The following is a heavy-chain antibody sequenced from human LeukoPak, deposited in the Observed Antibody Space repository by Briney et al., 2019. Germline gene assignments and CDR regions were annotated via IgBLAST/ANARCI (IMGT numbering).Heavy chain of an antibody. V-gene: IGHV4-39*07. CDR1: GVSISSSNSY. J-gene: IGHJ3*02. Sequence: SETLSLTCAVSGVSISSSNSYWGWIRQPPGKGLEWIGSIYYSGNTYYNPSLKSRVTISRDTSKNQFSLKLSSVTAADTAVYYCARGRDAFDIWGQGTMVTVSS. CDR3: ARGRDAFDI. CDR2: IYYSGNT.